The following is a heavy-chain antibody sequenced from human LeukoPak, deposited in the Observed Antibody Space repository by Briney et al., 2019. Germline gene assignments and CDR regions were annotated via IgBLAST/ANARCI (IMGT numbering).Heavy chain of an antibody. CDR2: ISAYNGNT. CDR1: GYTFTSYG. CDR3: ATGLILTGYLDY. Sequence: ASVKVSCKTSGYTFTSYGISWVRQAPGQGLEWMGWISAYNGNTNYAQKFQGRVTMTEDTSTDTAYMELSSLRSEDTAVYYCATGLILTGYLDYWGQGTLVTVSS. V-gene: IGHV1-18*01. D-gene: IGHD3-9*01. J-gene: IGHJ4*02.